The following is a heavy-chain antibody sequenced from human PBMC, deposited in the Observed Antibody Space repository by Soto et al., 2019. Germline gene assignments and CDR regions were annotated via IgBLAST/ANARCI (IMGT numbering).Heavy chain of an antibody. CDR2: IYSGGST. D-gene: IGHD3-10*01. CDR3: ARGSTGWFGELLYRVEYYFDY. Sequence: EVQLVESGGGLVQPGGSLRLSCAASGFTVSSNYMSWVRQAPGKGLEWVSVIYSGGSTYYADSVKGRFTISRDNSKNTLYLQMNSLRAEDTAVYYCARGSTGWFGELLYRVEYYFDYWGQGTLVTVSS. V-gene: IGHV3-66*01. CDR1: GFTVSSNY. J-gene: IGHJ4*02.